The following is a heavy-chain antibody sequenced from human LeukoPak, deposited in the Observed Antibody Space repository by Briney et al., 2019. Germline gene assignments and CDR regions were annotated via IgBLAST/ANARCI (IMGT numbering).Heavy chain of an antibody. CDR1: GGSISSYY. D-gene: IGHD3-22*01. CDR2: IYYSGST. J-gene: IGHJ5*02. Sequence: PSETLSLTCTVSGGSISSYYWSWIRQPPGKGLEWIGYIYYSGSTNYNPSLKSRVTISVDTSKNQFSLKLSSVTAADTAVYYCAREGDYDSSGYYYRWFDPWGQGTLVTVSS. V-gene: IGHV4-59*01. CDR3: AREGDYDSSGYYYRWFDP.